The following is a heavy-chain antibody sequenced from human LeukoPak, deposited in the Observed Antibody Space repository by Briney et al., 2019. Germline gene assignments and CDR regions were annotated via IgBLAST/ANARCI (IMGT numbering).Heavy chain of an antibody. CDR3: ARVPRGYGVDV. D-gene: IGHD3-10*01. J-gene: IGHJ6*02. CDR2: IYYSGIT. V-gene: IGHV4-31*03. Sequence: SETLSLTCTVSGGSISSDVYYWSWIRQDPGKGLEWIGYIYYSGITYYNPSLKSRVTISVDTSRNQFSLRVTSVTAADTAVYYCARVPRGYGVDVWGQGTTVTVSS. CDR1: GGSISSDVYY.